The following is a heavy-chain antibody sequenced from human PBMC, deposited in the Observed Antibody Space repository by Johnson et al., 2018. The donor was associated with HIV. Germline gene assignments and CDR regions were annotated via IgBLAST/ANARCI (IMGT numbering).Heavy chain of an antibody. CDR2: IYSGGST. D-gene: IGHD3-10*01. V-gene: IGHV3-66*02. CDR3: ARDSGVPGNDAFDI. CDR1: GFTVSSNY. Sequence: VLLVESGGGVVQPGGSLRLSCAASGFTVSSNYMSWVRQAPGKGLEWVSVIYSGGSTYYADSVRGLTISRDNSKNTLYLQLSSLRSEDTAVYYCARDSGVPGNDAFDIWGQGTMVTVSS. J-gene: IGHJ3*02.